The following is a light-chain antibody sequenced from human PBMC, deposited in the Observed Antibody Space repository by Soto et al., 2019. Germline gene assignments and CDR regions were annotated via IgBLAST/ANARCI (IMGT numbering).Light chain of an antibody. V-gene: IGKV3-15*01. CDR3: QQYNNWPTWT. J-gene: IGKJ1*01. CDR1: PSVSSN. CDR2: GAS. Sequence: EIVLTQSPATLSLSPGERATLSCRVSPSVSSNLAWYQQKPGQAPRLLIYGASTRATGIPARFSGSGSGTEFTLTISSLQSEDFAVYYCQQYNNWPTWTFGQGTKVDIK.